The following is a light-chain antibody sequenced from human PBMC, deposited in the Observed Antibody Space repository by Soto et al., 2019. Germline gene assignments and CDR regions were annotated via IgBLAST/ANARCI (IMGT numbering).Light chain of an antibody. CDR1: QSVSSN. CDR2: GAS. V-gene: IGKV3-15*01. J-gene: IGKJ2*01. CDR3: QHYNNWPMYT. Sequence: EIVMTQSPATLSVSPGERATLSCRASQSVSSNLAWYQQKPGQAPRLLIYGASTRATGIPARFSGSGSGTEFTLTISSLQSEDFVVYYCQHYNNWPMYTFGQGTKLEIK.